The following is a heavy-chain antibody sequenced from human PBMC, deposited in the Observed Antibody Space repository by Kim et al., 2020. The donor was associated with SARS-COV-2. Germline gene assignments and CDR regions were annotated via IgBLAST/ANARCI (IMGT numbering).Heavy chain of an antibody. CDR3: ARAEEGYTSSWYLRI. CDR2: IYYSGST. V-gene: IGHV4-59*01. CDR1: GGSISSYY. Sequence: SETLSLTCTVSGGSISSYYWSWIRLPPGKGLEWIGYIYYSGSTNYNPSLKSRVTISVDTSKNQFSLKLSSVTAADTAVYYCARAEEGYTSSWYLRIWGQGTLVTVSS. J-gene: IGHJ4*02. D-gene: IGHD6-13*01.